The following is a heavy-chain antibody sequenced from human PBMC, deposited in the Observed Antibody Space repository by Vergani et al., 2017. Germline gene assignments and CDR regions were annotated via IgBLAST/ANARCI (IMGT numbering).Heavy chain of an antibody. CDR3: AKGATRPNIVVVQAAISFDY. CDR1: GFTFSSYA. J-gene: IGHJ4*02. Sequence: EVQLLESGGGLVQPGGSLRLSCAASGFTFSSYAMSWVRQAPGKGLEWVSAISGSGGSTYYADSVKGRFTISRDNSKNTLYLQMNSLRAEDTAVYYCAKGATRPNIVVVQAAISFDYWGQGTLVTVSS. V-gene: IGHV3-23*01. D-gene: IGHD2-2*01. CDR2: ISGSGGST.